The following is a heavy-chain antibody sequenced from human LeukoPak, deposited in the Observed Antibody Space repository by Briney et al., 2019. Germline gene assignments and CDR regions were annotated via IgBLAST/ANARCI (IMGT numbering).Heavy chain of an antibody. J-gene: IGHJ4*02. CDR1: GFTFSSYW. V-gene: IGHV3-74*01. CDR3: ARSEWAAAGDFDY. CDR2: INNDGSGT. D-gene: IGHD6-13*01. Sequence: PGGSLRLSCAASGFTFSSYWMHWVRQAPGKGPVWVSRINNDGSGTTYADSVKGRFTISRDNAKNTLYLQMNSLRAEDTAVYYCARSEWAAAGDFDYWGQGTLVTVSS.